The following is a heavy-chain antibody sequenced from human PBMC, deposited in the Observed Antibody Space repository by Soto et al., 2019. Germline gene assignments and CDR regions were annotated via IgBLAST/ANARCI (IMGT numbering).Heavy chain of an antibody. J-gene: IGHJ6*02. Sequence: QVQLVQSGAEVKKPGSSVKVSCKASGGTFSSYAISWVRQAPGQGLEWMGGIIPIFGTADYGQKFQGRVTITAGESTSTAYMELSSLRSEDTAVYYCAVTMTNYYYYGMDVWGQGTTVTVSS. D-gene: IGHD3-22*01. CDR2: IIPIFGTA. CDR3: AVTMTNYYYYGMDV. V-gene: IGHV1-69*12. CDR1: GGTFSSYA.